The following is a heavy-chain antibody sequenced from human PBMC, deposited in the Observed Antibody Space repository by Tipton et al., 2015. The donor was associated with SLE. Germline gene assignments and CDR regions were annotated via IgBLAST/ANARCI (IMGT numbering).Heavy chain of an antibody. Sequence: TLSLTCPIYGGSFSDYYWSWIRQPPGEGLEWIGEINPRGGTGYNPSLKSRVTISEDTSRNQFSLKVTSVTAADTAVYYCARHLPMGKRAFDIWGQGTMVTVSS. V-gene: IGHV4-34*01. D-gene: IGHD7-27*01. J-gene: IGHJ3*02. CDR2: INPRGGT. CDR3: ARHLPMGKRAFDI. CDR1: GGSFSDYY.